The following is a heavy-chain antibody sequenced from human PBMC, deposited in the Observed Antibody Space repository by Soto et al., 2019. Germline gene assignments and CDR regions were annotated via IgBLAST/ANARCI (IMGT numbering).Heavy chain of an antibody. CDR2: ISYDGSNK. V-gene: IGHV3-30*18. Sequence: QVQLVESGGGVVQPGRSLRLSCAASGFTFSSYGMHWVRQAPGKGLEWVAVISYDGSNKYYADSVKGRFTISRDNSKNTRYLHMNSLRAEDTAVYYCAKGITGTIYSPYYYYGMDVWGQGTTVTVSS. D-gene: IGHD4-4*01. J-gene: IGHJ6*02. CDR3: AKGITGTIYSPYYYYGMDV. CDR1: GFTFSSYG.